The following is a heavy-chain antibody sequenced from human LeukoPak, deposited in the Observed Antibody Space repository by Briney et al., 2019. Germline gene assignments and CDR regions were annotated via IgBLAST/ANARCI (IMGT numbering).Heavy chain of an antibody. CDR2: INWNGGAT. Sequence: GGSLKLSCAASGFNFDVHGLRWVRQASGKGWERVPSINWNGGATGYADSGKGRFTISRDNAKNSLYLQMNSLRAEDTAVYYCAREPWNYAPMDAFDIWGQGTMVTVSS. D-gene: IGHD1-7*01. J-gene: IGHJ3*02. CDR3: AREPWNYAPMDAFDI. CDR1: GFNFDVHG. V-gene: IGHV3-20*04.